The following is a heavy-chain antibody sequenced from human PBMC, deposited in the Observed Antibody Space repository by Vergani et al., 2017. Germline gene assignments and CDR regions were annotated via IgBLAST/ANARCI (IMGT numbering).Heavy chain of an antibody. D-gene: IGHD4-17*01. CDR3: ARDRGEYDWYYDL. Sequence: QVQLPESGPGLVKPSETLSLTCTVLGGSISSYFWSWIRQPPGKGLEWIGRIYTSGSTNYNPSRKSRVTMSVDTSKNQFYLKLSSVTAADTAVYYCARDRGEYDWYYDLWGRGTMVTVSS. CDR2: IYTSGST. CDR1: GGSISSYF. V-gene: IGHV4-4*07. J-gene: IGHJ2*01.